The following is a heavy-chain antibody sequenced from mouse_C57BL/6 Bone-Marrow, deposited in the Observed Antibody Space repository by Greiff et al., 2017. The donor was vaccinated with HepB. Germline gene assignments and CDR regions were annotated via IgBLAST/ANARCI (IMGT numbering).Heavy chain of an antibody. CDR3: ARGNYETWFAY. J-gene: IGHJ3*01. D-gene: IGHD2-1*01. CDR1: GYTFTSYW. Sequence: QVQLQQPGAELVKPGASVKLSCKASGYTFTSYWMHWVKQRPGQGLEWIGMIHPNSGSTNYNEKFKSKATLTVDKSSSTSYMQLSSLTSEDSAVYYCARGNYETWFAYWGQGTLVTVSA. V-gene: IGHV1-64*01. CDR2: IHPNSGST.